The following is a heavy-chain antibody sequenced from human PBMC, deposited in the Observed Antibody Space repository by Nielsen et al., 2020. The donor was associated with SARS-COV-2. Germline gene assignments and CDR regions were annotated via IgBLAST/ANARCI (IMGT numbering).Heavy chain of an antibody. V-gene: IGHV3-30-3*02. D-gene: IGHD1-26*01. J-gene: IGHJ3*02. CDR3: AKLAGELPGAHDAFDI. CDR1: GFTFSSYA. Sequence: GGSLRLSCAASGFTFSSYAMHWVRQAPGKGLEWVAVISYDGSNKYYADSVKGRFTISRDNSKNTLYLQMNSLRAEDTALYYCAKLAGELPGAHDAFDIWGQGTMVTVSS. CDR2: ISYDGSNK.